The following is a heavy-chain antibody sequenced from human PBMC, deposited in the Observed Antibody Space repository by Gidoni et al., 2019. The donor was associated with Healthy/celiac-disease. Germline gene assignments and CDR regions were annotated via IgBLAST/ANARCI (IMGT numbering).Heavy chain of an antibody. Sequence: EVQLVESGGGLVKPGGSLRLSCAASGFPFSSYSMNWVRQAPGKGLEWVSSISSSSSYIYYADSVKGRFTISRDNAKNSLYLQMNSRRAEDTAVYYCARDNGDSGLDAFDIWGQGTMVTVSS. D-gene: IGHD4-17*01. CDR1: GFPFSSYS. CDR2: ISSSSSYI. V-gene: IGHV3-21*01. J-gene: IGHJ3*02. CDR3: ARDNGDSGLDAFDI.